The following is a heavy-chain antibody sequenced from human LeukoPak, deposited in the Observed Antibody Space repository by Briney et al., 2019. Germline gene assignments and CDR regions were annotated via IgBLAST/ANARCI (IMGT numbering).Heavy chain of an antibody. Sequence: PGGSLRLSCAAAGFTFSDYYMSWVRQAPGKGREWVSYISSSGSTIYYADCVKGRFTISRHNAKNSLYLQMNSLRAEDTAVYYCARDRGLWSGYSSYSEYFQHWGQGTLVTVSS. D-gene: IGHD3-3*01. V-gene: IGHV3-11*04. CDR3: ARDRGLWSGYSSYSEYFQH. CDR2: ISSSGSTI. CDR1: GFTFSDYY. J-gene: IGHJ1*01.